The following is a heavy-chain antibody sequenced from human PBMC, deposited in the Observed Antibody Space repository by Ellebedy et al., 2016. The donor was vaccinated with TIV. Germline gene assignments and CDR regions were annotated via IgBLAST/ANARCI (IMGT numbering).Heavy chain of an antibody. Sequence: AASVKVSCKASGGTFSSYAISWVRQAPGQGLEWMGGIIPIFGTANYAQKFQGRVTITADESTSTAYMELSSLRSEDTAVYYCAREDRGSDAFDIWGQGTMVTVSS. J-gene: IGHJ3*02. CDR1: GGTFSSYA. CDR3: AREDRGSDAFDI. CDR2: IIPIFGTA. D-gene: IGHD5-12*01. V-gene: IGHV1-69*13.